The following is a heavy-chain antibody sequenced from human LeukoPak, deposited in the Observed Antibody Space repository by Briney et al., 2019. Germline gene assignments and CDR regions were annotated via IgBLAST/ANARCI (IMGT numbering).Heavy chain of an antibody. J-gene: IGHJ4*02. CDR1: GYSISSDYY. D-gene: IGHD1-1*01. CDR3: TRELAGTTVED. Sequence: PSETLSLTCTVSGYSISSDYYWGWIRQTPGKGLEGIGSVYHSGTTYHNPSLKSRVTMSVDTSKNQFSLTLTSVTAADTALYYCTRELAGTTVEDWGQGTLVTVSS. CDR2: VYHSGTT. V-gene: IGHV4-38-2*02.